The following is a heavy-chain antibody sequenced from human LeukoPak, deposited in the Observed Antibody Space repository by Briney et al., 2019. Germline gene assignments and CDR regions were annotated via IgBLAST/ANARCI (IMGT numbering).Heavy chain of an antibody. CDR2: ISGSGGST. J-gene: IGHJ2*01. Sequence: GGSLRFSCAASGFTFSSYAMSWVRQAPGKGLEWVSAISGSGGSTYYADSVKGRFTISRDNSKNTLYLQMNSLRAEDTAVYYCAKGYCSGGSCPLVWYFDLWGRGTLVTVSS. CDR3: AKGYCSGGSCPLVWYFDL. V-gene: IGHV3-23*01. D-gene: IGHD2-15*01. CDR1: GFTFSSYA.